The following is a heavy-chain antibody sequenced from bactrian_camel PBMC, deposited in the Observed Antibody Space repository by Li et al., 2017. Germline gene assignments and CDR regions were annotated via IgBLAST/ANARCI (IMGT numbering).Heavy chain of an antibody. D-gene: IGHD3*01. V-gene: IGHV3S1*01. J-gene: IGHJ4*01. CDR1: GFIFSNNW. CDR3: ARGGSNADSAV. CDR2: IYTADGRT. Sequence: HVQLVESGGGLVQPGGALRLSCAASGFIFSNNWMHWVRQAPGKGLEWVSTIYTADGRTKSADSVKGRFTISRENAKNRMFLELNSLTSEDTGMYYCARGGSNADSAVGGRGTQVTVS.